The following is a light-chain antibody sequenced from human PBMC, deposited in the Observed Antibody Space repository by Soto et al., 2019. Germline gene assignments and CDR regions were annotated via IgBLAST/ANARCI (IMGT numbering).Light chain of an antibody. Sequence: DIQMTQSPSTLSASVGDRVTITCRASQSISSWLAWYQQKPGKAPKLLIYDASYLERGVPSRLSGSGSGTEFTITISDMQPDDLATYYCQQYNRFWTFGQGTKVAI. CDR3: QQYNRFWT. CDR1: QSISSW. CDR2: DAS. V-gene: IGKV1-5*01. J-gene: IGKJ1*01.